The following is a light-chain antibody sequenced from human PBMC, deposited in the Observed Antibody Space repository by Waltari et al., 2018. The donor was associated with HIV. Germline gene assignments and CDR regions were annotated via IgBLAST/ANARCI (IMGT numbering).Light chain of an antibody. CDR1: DSNLAAAYD. Sequence: QSVLPQPPSASGPPGTSVTSSCNGSDSNLAAAYDIHSYQQLPGTAPKLLIYGNSNRPSGVPDRFSGSKSGTSASLAITGLQAEDEADYYCQSYDSSLSGWVFGGGTKLTVL. J-gene: IGLJ3*02. CDR2: GNS. CDR3: QSYDSSLSGWV. V-gene: IGLV1-40*01.